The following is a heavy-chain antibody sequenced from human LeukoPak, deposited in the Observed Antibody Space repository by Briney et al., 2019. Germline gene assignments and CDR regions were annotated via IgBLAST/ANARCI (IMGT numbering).Heavy chain of an antibody. Sequence: TSETLSLTCTVSGGSISSYYWSWVRQPPGKGLEWIGNFYHSGSTNYNPSLKSRVTISVDTSKNQFSLQLNSVTPEDTAVYYCARDPLWGWGQGTLVTVSS. J-gene: IGHJ4*02. CDR3: ARDPLWG. D-gene: IGHD3-16*01. CDR2: FYHSGST. CDR1: GGSISSYY. V-gene: IGHV4-59*12.